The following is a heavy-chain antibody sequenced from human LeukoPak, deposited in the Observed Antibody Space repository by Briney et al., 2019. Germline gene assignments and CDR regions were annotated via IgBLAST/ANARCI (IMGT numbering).Heavy chain of an antibody. CDR2: ISYDGSNK. V-gene: IGHV3-30*04. CDR3: ARDLKGDYDFWSGYLSGDSNAFDI. CDR1: GFTFSSYA. J-gene: IGHJ3*02. D-gene: IGHD3-3*01. Sequence: GGSLRLSCAASGFTFSSYAMHWVRQAPGKGLEWVAVISYDGSNKYYADSVKGRFTISRDNSKNTLYLQMNSLRAEDTAVYYCARDLKGDYDFWSGYLSGDSNAFDIWGQGTMVTVSS.